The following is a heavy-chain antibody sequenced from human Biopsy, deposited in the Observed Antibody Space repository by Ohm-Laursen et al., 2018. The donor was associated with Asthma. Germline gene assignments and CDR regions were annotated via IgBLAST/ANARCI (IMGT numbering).Heavy chain of an antibody. J-gene: IGHJ6*02. CDR3: ARRQVGYSSGWSLLLKKIYYSGMDV. D-gene: IGHD6-19*01. Sequence: SVKVSCKTPGGTLSNFAISWVRQAPGQGLEWLGGIMTVFGTTNYAQKFQGRVTITADESTSTAYMEVTSLRSEDTAIYYCARRQVGYSSGWSLLLKKIYYSGMDVWGQGTAVTVSS. CDR2: IMTVFGTT. V-gene: IGHV1-69*13. CDR1: GGTLSNFA.